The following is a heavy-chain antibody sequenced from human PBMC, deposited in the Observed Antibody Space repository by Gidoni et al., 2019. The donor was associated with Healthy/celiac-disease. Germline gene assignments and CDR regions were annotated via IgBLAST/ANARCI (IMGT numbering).Heavy chain of an antibody. V-gene: IGHV3-13*04. J-gene: IGHJ4*02. CDR3: ARGRGFGDFYIDF. CDR1: GFTFSNYD. D-gene: IGHD3-10*01. Sequence: EVQLVESGGGFVQPGGSLRLSCAASGFTFSNYDMHWVRQATGKGLQWVSTSGTAGDTYYLGSVKGRFTISRENARNSLYLQMNSLRAGDTAVYFCARGRGFGDFYIDFWGQGTLVTVSS. CDR2: SGTAGDT.